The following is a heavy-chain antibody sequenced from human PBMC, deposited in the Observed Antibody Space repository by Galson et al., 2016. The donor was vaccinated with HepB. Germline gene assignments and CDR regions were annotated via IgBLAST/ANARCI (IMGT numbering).Heavy chain of an antibody. V-gene: IGHV1-18*01. Sequence: SVKVSCKASGYTFINYGITWMRQAPGQGLEWMGWISAYNGNTNYAQKYQGRVTMTRDTSTGTVYMELRSLRSDDTAVYYCAREGGTGDHYFDYWGQGTLVTVAS. J-gene: IGHJ4*02. CDR1: GYTFINYG. D-gene: IGHD7-27*01. CDR3: AREGGTGDHYFDY. CDR2: ISAYNGNT.